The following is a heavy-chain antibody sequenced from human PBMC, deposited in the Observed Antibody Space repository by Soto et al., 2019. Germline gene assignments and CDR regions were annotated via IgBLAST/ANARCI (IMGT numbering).Heavy chain of an antibody. CDR3: ARRLTGVLWFGEFSSYYGMDV. CDR2: ISSSSSTI. V-gene: IGHV3-48*02. D-gene: IGHD3-10*01. J-gene: IGHJ6*02. Sequence: GGSLRLSCAASGFTFSSYSMNWVRQAPGKGLEWVSYISSSSSTIYYADSVKGRFTISRDNAKNSLYLQMNSLRDEDTAVYYCARRLTGVLWFGEFSSYYGMDVWGQGTTVTVSS. CDR1: GFTFSSYS.